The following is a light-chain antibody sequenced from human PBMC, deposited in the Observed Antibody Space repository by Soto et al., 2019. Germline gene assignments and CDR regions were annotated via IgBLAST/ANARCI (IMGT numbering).Light chain of an antibody. CDR3: SSYTSSTTVV. J-gene: IGLJ2*01. V-gene: IGLV2-14*01. CDR2: DVS. CDR1: SSDVGAYNY. Sequence: QSVLTQPASVSGSPGQSITISCTGTSSDVGAYNYVSWYQQHPGKAPKLMIYDVSHRPSGVSHRFSGSKSGNTASLTISGLQAEDEADYYCSSYTSSTTVVFGGGTKLTVL.